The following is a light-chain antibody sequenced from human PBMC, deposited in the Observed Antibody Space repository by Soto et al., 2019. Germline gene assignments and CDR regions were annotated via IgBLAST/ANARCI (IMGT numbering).Light chain of an antibody. CDR1: QSVRSN. CDR3: QQYSAWPLT. J-gene: IGKJ4*01. V-gene: IGKV3-15*01. CDR2: GAS. Sequence: EIVMTQSPATLSVSPGERATLFCRASQSVRSNFLAWYQQKPGQAPRLLIYGASTRATGVPARFSGSGSGTEFTLTISSLQSEDFAVYYCQQYSAWPLTFGGGTRWIS.